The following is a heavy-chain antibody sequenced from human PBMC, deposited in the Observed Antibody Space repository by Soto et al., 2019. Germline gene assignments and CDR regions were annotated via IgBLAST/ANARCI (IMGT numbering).Heavy chain of an antibody. Sequence: SETLSLTCAVHGGSFSGYYWSWIRQPPGKGLEWIGEINHSGSTNYNPSLKSRVTISVDTSKNQFSLKLSSVTAADTAVYYCARGYRAYCSSTSCYNARWFDPWGQGTLVTVSS. J-gene: IGHJ5*02. CDR2: INHSGST. V-gene: IGHV4-34*01. CDR3: ARGYRAYCSSTSCYNARWFDP. CDR1: GGSFSGYY. D-gene: IGHD2-2*02.